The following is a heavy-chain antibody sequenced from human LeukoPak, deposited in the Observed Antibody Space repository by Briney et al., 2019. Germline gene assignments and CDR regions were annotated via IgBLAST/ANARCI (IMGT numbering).Heavy chain of an antibody. J-gene: IGHJ4*02. Sequence: SETLSLTCTVSGGSISGYFWNWIRQPPGKGLEWIGYIYYSGSTNYNPSLKSRVTISVDTSKNQFSLKLSSVTAADTAVYYCARSSRMGTFDYWGQGTLVTVSS. CDR1: GGSISGYF. V-gene: IGHV4-59*01. D-gene: IGHD7-27*01. CDR3: ARSSRMGTFDY. CDR2: IYYSGST.